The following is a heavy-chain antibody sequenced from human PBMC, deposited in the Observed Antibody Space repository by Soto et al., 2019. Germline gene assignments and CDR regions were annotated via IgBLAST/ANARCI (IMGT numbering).Heavy chain of an antibody. D-gene: IGHD4-4*01. CDR1: GGSISSYY. V-gene: IGHV4-59*08. CDR3: ARGGHSTVTLPTDYFEY. CDR2: IYYSGST. Sequence: SETLSLTCTVSGGSISSYYWSWIRQPPGKGLEWIGYIYYSGSTNYNPSLKSRVTISVDTSKNQFSLKLSSVTAADTAVYYCARGGHSTVTLPTDYFEYWGQGTLVTVSS. J-gene: IGHJ4*02.